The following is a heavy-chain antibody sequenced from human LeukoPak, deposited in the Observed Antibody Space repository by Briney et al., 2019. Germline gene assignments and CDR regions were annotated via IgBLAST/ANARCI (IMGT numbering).Heavy chain of an antibody. CDR3: ARRVKDGILHRDAFDI. CDR2: IYTSGST. J-gene: IGHJ3*02. D-gene: IGHD1-26*01. V-gene: IGHV4-4*07. CDR1: GGSISSYY. Sequence: SETLSLTCTVSGGSISSYYWSWIRQPAGKGLEWIGRIYTSGSTNYNPSLKSRVTMSVDTSKNQFSLKLSSVTAADTAVYYCARRVKDGILHRDAFDIWGQGTMVTVSS.